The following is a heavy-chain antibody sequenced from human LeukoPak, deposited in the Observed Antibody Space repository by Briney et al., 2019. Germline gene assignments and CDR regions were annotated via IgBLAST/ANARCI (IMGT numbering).Heavy chain of an antibody. CDR2: IYYSGST. CDR3: ARRWLGVAPNWFDP. D-gene: IGHD3-3*01. Sequence: SETLSLTCTVSGGSISSSSYYWGWLRQPPGKGLEWIGSIYYSGSTYYNPSLKSRVTISVDTSKNQFSLKLSSVTAADTAVYYCARRWLGVAPNWFDPWGQGTLVTVSS. J-gene: IGHJ5*02. V-gene: IGHV4-39*01. CDR1: GGSISSSSYY.